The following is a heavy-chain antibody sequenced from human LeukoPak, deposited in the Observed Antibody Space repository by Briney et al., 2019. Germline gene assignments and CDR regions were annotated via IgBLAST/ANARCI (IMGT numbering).Heavy chain of an antibody. V-gene: IGHV3-23*01. D-gene: IGHD2-15*01. CDR2: ISGSGGST. Sequence: GGSLRLSCAASGFTFSSYAMSWVRQAPGKGLEWVSAISGSGGSTYYADSVKGRFTISRDNSKNTLYLQMNSLRAEDTAVYYCAKDGGRYCGGGSCPEGFDYWGQGTLVTVSS. J-gene: IGHJ4*02. CDR1: GFTFSSYA. CDR3: AKDGGRYCGGGSCPEGFDY.